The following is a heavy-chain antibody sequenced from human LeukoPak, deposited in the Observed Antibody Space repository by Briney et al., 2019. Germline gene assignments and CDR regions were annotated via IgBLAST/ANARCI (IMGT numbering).Heavy chain of an antibody. J-gene: IGHJ4*02. V-gene: IGHV4-59*01. CDR2: IYYSGST. D-gene: IGHD3-10*01. CDR3: ASGDLMVRGVDY. Sequence: SETLSLTCTVSGDSISSYYWSWIRQPPGKGLEWIGYIYYSGSTNYNPSLKSRVTISVDTSKNQFSLKLSSVTAADTTVYYCASGDLMVRGVDYWGQGTLVTVSS. CDR1: GDSISSYY.